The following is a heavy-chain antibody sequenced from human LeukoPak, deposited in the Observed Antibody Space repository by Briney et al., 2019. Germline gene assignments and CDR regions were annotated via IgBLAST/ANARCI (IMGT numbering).Heavy chain of an antibody. CDR2: IWYDGSNK. D-gene: IGHD2-2*01. J-gene: IGHJ4*02. CDR3: ARDPPPSRYYFDY. Sequence: PGGSLRLSCAASGFTLSSYGMPWVRQAPGKGLEWVAVIWYDGSNKYYADSVKGRFTISRDNSKNTLYLQMNSLRAEDTAVYYCARDPPPSRYYFDYWGQGTLVTVSS. V-gene: IGHV3-33*01. CDR1: GFTLSSYG.